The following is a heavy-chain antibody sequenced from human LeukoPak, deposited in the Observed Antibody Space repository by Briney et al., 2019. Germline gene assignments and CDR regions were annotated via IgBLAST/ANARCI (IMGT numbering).Heavy chain of an antibody. CDR1: GGSISTYH. V-gene: IGHV4-59*01. Sequence: PSETLSLTCTVSGGSISTYHWTWIRQPPGKGLEWIGYIHYSESSKYNPSLRRRVTISVDTSKNQFSLKLSSVTAADTALYYCARGYSSLLWGQGTLVTVSS. CDR3: ARGYSSLL. D-gene: IGHD6-13*01. CDR2: IHYSESS. J-gene: IGHJ4*02.